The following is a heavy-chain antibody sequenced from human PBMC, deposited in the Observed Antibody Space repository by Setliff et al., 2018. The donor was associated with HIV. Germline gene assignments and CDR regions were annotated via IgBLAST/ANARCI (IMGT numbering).Heavy chain of an antibody. CDR1: DGSIRGHY. J-gene: IGHJ4*02. CDR3: ARAPITIFGVIIIPVYFDY. V-gene: IGHV4-59*08. D-gene: IGHD3-3*01. CDR2: IYYSGTT. Sequence: PSETLSLTCIVSDGSIRGHYWSWIRQPPGKGLEWIAYIYYSGTTNYNPSLKSRVTISVDTPKNQFSLKLSSVTAADTAVYYCARAPITIFGVIIIPVYFDYWGQGTLVTVSS.